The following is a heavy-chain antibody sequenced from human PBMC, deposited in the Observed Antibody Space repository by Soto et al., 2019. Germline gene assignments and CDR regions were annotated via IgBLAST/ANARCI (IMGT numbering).Heavy chain of an antibody. Sequence: WGSLRLSCAASGFTFSSYGMHWVRQAPGNGLEWVAVISYDGSNKYYADSVKGRFTISRDNSKNTLYLQMNSLRAEDTAVYYCAKDQGGYFDYWGQGTLVTVSS. V-gene: IGHV3-30*18. D-gene: IGHD2-15*01. J-gene: IGHJ4*02. CDR1: GFTFSSYG. CDR3: AKDQGGYFDY. CDR2: ISYDGSNK.